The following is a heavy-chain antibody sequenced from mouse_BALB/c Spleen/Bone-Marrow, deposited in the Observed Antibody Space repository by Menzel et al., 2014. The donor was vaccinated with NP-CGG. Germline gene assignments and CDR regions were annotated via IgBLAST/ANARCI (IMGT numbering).Heavy chain of an antibody. J-gene: IGHJ2*01. CDR2: ISSGGSYT. V-gene: IGHV5-9-4*01. D-gene: IGHD3-1*01. CDR3: ARDSSGYFDY. CDR1: GFTFSYYA. Sequence: EVQGVESGGGLVKPGESLKLSCAASGFTFSYYAMSWVRQSPEKSLEWVAEISSGGSYTYYPDTVTGRFTISRDNAKNTLYLEMSSLRSEDTAMYYCARDSSGYFDYWGQGTTLTVSS.